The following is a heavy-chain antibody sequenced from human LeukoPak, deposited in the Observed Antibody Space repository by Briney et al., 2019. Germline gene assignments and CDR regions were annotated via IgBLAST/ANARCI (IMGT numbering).Heavy chain of an antibody. CDR3: ARVPPYYYDSSANY. Sequence: ASVKVSCKASGYTFTGYYMYWVRQAPGQGLEWMGWINPNSGGTNYAQKFQGRVTMTRDTSISTAYMELSRLRSDDTAVYYCARVPPYYYDSSANYWGQGTLVTVSS. CDR2: INPNSGGT. D-gene: IGHD3-22*01. CDR1: GYTFTGYY. V-gene: IGHV1-2*02. J-gene: IGHJ4*02.